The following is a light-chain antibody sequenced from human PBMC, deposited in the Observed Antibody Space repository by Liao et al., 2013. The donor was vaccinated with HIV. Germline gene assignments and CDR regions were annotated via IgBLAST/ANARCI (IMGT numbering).Light chain of an antibody. CDR2: QDA. V-gene: IGLV3-1*01. CDR1: HLGDKD. J-gene: IGLJ3*02. CDR3: QVWDHSSDQGV. Sequence: SYELTQPPSVSVSPGQTATITCSGDHLGDKDACWYQQKPGQSPVLVIYQDAKRPSGIPERISGSISGNTATLTISGVETGDEADYFCQVWDHSSDQGVFGGGTKLTVL.